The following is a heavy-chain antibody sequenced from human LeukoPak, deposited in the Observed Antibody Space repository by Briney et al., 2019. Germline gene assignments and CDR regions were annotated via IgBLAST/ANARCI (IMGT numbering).Heavy chain of an antibody. CDR3: ARPFLWFGELDYYGMDV. V-gene: IGHV4-30-4*01. Sequence: SETLSLTCTVSGGSISSGDYYWSWIRQPPGKGLEWIGYIYYSGSTYYNPSLKSRVTISVDTSKNQFSPKLSSVTAADTAVYYCARPFLWFGELDYYGMDVWGQGTTVTVSS. CDR1: GGSISSGDYY. D-gene: IGHD3-10*01. J-gene: IGHJ6*02. CDR2: IYYSGST.